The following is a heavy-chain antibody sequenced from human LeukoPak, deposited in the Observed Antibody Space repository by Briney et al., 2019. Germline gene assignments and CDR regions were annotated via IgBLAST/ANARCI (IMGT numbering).Heavy chain of an antibody. V-gene: IGHV4-34*01. CDR2: INHSGST. Sequence: SETQSLTCAVYGGSFSGYYWSWIRQPPGKGLEWIGEINHSGSTNYNPSLKSRVTISVDTSKNQFSLKLSSVTAADTAVYYCARNQALASKHGAMDIWGQGTMVIVSS. J-gene: IGHJ3*02. D-gene: IGHD2-2*01. CDR3: ARNQALASKHGAMDI. CDR1: GGSFSGYY.